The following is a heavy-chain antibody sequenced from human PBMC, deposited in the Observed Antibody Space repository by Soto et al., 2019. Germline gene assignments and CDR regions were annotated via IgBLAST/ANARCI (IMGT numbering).Heavy chain of an antibody. D-gene: IGHD6-19*01. CDR2: ISYDGNNK. V-gene: IGHV3-30*18. Sequence: PGGSLRLSCAASGFSFSSNYGMHWVRQAPGKGLEWVAAISYDGNNKYYEDSVKGRFTISRDNSKNMLYLQMNSLRAEDTAVYFCGKDLIVTGTVYFDYWGHGTLVTVSS. CDR1: GFSFSSNYG. CDR3: GKDLIVTGTVYFDY. J-gene: IGHJ4*01.